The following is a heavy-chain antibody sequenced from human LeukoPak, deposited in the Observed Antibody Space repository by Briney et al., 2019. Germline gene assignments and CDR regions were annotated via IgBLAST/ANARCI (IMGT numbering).Heavy chain of an antibody. J-gene: IGHJ4*02. CDR2: ISAYNGDT. V-gene: IGHV1-18*01. CDR1: GYTFETYG. CDR3: ARIGGAHNFDY. Sequence: ASVKVSCKASGYTFETYGISWVRQAPGQGLEWMGWISAYNGDTNYAQMLQGRVTMTTDTSTSTAYMELRSLRSDDTAVYYCARIGGAHNFDYWGQGTLVTVSS. D-gene: IGHD3-16*01.